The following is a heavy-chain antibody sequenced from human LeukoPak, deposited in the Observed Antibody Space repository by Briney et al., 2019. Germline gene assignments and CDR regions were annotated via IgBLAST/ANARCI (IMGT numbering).Heavy chain of an antibody. CDR1: GFTFGSYG. V-gene: IGHV3-7*01. CDR3: ARDPYDSTAYGAFDI. CDR2: INQDGSG. D-gene: IGHD3-22*01. J-gene: IGHJ3*02. Sequence: GGSLRLSCAASGFTFGSYGMTWVRQAPGKGLEWVANINQDGSGEHVDSVKGRFTISRDNAKNSLYLQMNSLTAEDTAVYYCARDPYDSTAYGAFDIWGQGTMVTVSS.